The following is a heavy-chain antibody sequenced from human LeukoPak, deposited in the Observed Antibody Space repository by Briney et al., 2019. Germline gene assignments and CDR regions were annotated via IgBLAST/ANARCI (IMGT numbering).Heavy chain of an antibody. CDR2: IYYSGST. D-gene: IGHD3-3*01. J-gene: IGHJ5*02. CDR1: GGSISSSRYY. CDR3: ALELRRVFDP. Sequence: SETLSLTCTVSGGSISSSRYYWGWIRQPPGKGLEWIGYIYYSGSTYYNPSLKSRVTISVDTSKNQFSLKLSSVTAADTAVYYCALELRRVFDPWGQGTLVTVSS. V-gene: IGHV4-61*05.